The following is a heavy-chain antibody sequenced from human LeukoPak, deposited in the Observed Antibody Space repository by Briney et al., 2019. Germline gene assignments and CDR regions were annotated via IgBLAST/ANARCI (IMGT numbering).Heavy chain of an antibody. J-gene: IGHJ3*01. CDR3: GKDPNGDYVGAFDF. CDR2: ITGSSRST. Sequence: GGSLRLSCAASGFTFSSYAMSWVRQAPGKGLEWVSTITGSSRSTYYADSVRGRFTISRDNSKNTLYLQMNSLTAEDTALYFCGKDPNGDYVGAFDFWGPGTMVTVSS. D-gene: IGHD4-17*01. V-gene: IGHV3-23*01. CDR1: GFTFSSYA.